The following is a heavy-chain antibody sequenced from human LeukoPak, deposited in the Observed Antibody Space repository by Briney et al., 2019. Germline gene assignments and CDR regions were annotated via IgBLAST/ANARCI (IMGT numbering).Heavy chain of an antibody. CDR3: ARDRGSIAAHGYMDV. D-gene: IGHD6-6*01. CDR1: GFTFSSYW. J-gene: IGHJ6*03. CDR2: IKQDGSEK. V-gene: IGHV3-7*01. Sequence: PGGSLRLSCAASGFTFSSYWMSWVRQAPGKGLERVANIKQDGSEKYYVDSVKGRFTIFRDNAKNSLYLQMNSLRAEDTAVYYCARDRGSIAAHGYMDVWGKGTTVTVSS.